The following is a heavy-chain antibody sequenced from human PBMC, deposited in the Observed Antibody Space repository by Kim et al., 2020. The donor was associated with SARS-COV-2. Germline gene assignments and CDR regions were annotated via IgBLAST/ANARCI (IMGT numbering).Heavy chain of an antibody. J-gene: IGHJ4*02. CDR3: ASKGNNWNSFYY. CDR1: GYTFTGYY. CDR2: INPNSGGT. D-gene: IGHD1-7*01. Sequence: ASVKVSCQASGYTFTGYYMHWVRQAPGQGLEWMGRINPNSGGTNYAQKFQGRVTMTRDTSISTAYMELSRLRSDDTAVYYCASKGNNWNSFYYWGQGTLVTVSS. V-gene: IGHV1-2*06.